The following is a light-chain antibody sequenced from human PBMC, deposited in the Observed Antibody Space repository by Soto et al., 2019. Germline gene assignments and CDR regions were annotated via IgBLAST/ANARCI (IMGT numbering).Light chain of an antibody. V-gene: IGLV2-18*02. CDR1: NNEVGSYNR. Sequence: QSVLTQPPSLSGSPGQSVTISCTGNNNEVGSYNRVSWYQQPPGTAPKLMIYEVSNRPSGVPDRFSGSKSGNTASLTISGLQAEDEADYYCSSYTSSSTLYVFGTGTKVTVL. CDR3: SSYTSSSTLYV. J-gene: IGLJ1*01. CDR2: EVS.